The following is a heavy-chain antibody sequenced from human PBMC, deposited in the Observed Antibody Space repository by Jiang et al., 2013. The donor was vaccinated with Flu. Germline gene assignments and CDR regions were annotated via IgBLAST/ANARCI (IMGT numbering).Heavy chain of an antibody. J-gene: IGHJ6*02. CDR3: ARGPKQLVRDYYYYYGMDV. CDR2: IYHSGST. V-gene: IGHV4-38-2*02. D-gene: IGHD6-13*01. Sequence: TCTVSGYSISSGYYWGWIRQPPGKGLEWIGSIYHSGSTYYNPSLKSRVTISVDTSKNQLSLKVSSVTAADTAVYYCARGPKQLVRDYYYYYGMDVWGQGTTVTVSS. CDR1: GYSISSGYY.